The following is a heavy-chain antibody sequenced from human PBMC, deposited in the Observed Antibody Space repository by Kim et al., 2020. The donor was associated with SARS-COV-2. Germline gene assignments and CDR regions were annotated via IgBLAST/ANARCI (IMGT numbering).Heavy chain of an antibody. CDR1: GFTFSSYG. D-gene: IGHD3-10*01. J-gene: IGHJ4*01. Sequence: GGSLRLSCAASGFTFSSYGMHWVRQAPGKGLEWVAVIWYDGSNKYYADSVKGRFTISRDNSKNTLYLQMNSLRDEDTAVYYCARDYYGSDLLYYFDYCG. CDR2: IWYDGSNK. V-gene: IGHV3-33*01. CDR3: ARDYYGSDLLYYFDY.